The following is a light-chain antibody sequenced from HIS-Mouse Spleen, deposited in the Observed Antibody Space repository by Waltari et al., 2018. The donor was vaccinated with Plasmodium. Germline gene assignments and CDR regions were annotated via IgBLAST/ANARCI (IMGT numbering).Light chain of an antibody. CDR2: AAS. Sequence: AIWMTQSPSLLSASTGDRVTLSSRMCQGISSYLSLYQQKPGKAPELLIYAASTLQSGVPSRFSGSGSGTDFTLTISCLQSEDFATYYCQQYYSFPYTFGQGTKLEIK. V-gene: IGKV1D-8*02. CDR1: QGISSY. CDR3: QQYYSFPYT. J-gene: IGKJ2*01.